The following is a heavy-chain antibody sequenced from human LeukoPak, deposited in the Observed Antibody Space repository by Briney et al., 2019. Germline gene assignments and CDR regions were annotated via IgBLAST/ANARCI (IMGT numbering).Heavy chain of an antibody. J-gene: IGHJ4*02. CDR1: GFTFSSYE. V-gene: IGHV3-48*03. D-gene: IGHD2-21*01. Sequence: GGSLSLSCVASGFTFSSYEMNWVRQAPGKGLEWLAEISGSSTTIYNTDSVKGRFTISRDNSKNSVYPQMNSLRAADTAVYYCARGSIPPDYWGQGTLVTVSS. CDR2: ISGSSTTI. CDR3: ARGSIPPDY.